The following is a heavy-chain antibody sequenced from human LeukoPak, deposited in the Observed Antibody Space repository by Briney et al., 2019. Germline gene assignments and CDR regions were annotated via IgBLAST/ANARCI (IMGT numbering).Heavy chain of an antibody. D-gene: IGHD6-19*01. V-gene: IGHV3-30-3*01. J-gene: IGHJ4*02. CDR3: ARALRAVAGSFDY. CDR2: ISYDGSNK. Sequence: GGSLRLSCAASGFTFSSYAMHWVRQAPGKGLEWVAVISYDGSNKYYADSVKGRFTISRDNSKNTLYLQMNSLRAEDTAVYYCARALRAVAGSFDYWGQGTLVTVSS. CDR1: GFTFSSYA.